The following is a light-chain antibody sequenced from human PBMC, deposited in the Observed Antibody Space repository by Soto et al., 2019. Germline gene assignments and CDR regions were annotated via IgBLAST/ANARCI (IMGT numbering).Light chain of an antibody. CDR1: QSVSNNY. CDR2: TAS. J-gene: IGKJ1*01. Sequence: ETVLTQSPGTLSLSPGERATLSCRASQSVSNNYLAWYQQKPGQAPRLLIYTASSRATGIPDRFSGSGSGTDFTLTSSRLEPEDFAVYYCQHYSRSPPSWTVGQGTKVEIK. V-gene: IGKV3-20*01. CDR3: QHYSRSPPSWT.